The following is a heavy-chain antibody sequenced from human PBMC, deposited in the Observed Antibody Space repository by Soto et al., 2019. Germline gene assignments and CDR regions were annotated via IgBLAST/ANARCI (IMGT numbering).Heavy chain of an antibody. CDR2: ISYDGSNK. J-gene: IGHJ4*02. Sequence: QVQLVESGGGVVQLGRSLRLSCAASGFTFSSYGMHWVRQAPGKGLEWVAVISYDGSNKYYADSVKGRFTISRDNSKNTLYLQMNSLRAEDTAVYYCAKVSYGDYGPYDYWGQGTLVTVSS. D-gene: IGHD4-17*01. V-gene: IGHV3-30*18. CDR3: AKVSYGDYGPYDY. CDR1: GFTFSSYG.